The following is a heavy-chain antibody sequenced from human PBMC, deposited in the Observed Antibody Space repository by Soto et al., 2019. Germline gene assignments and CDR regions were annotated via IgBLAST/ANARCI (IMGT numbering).Heavy chain of an antibody. CDR2: ISGSGGST. D-gene: IGHD6-19*01. CDR1: GFTFISYA. CDR3: AKKGGQWLAPGPFDY. J-gene: IGHJ4*02. V-gene: IGHV3-23*01. Sequence: WGSLRLSCAASGFTFISYAIIFFRHSPVKGLEWVSAISGSGGSTYYADSVKGRFTISRDNSKNTLYLQMNSLRAEDTAVYYCAKKGGQWLAPGPFDYWGQGTLVTVSS.